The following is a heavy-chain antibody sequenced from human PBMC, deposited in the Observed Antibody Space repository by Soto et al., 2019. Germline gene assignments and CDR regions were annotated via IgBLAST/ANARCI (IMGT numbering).Heavy chain of an antibody. D-gene: IGHD4-17*01. Sequence: QVQLVESGGGVVQPGRSLRLSCAASGFTFSSYGMHWVRQAPGKGLEWVAVIWYDGSNKYYADSVKGRFTISRDNSKNTLYLQMNSLRADDTAVYYCARDLVIYYGGGYYYGMDVWGQGTTVTVSS. J-gene: IGHJ6*02. CDR2: IWYDGSNK. V-gene: IGHV3-33*01. CDR3: ARDLVIYYGGGYYYGMDV. CDR1: GFTFSSYG.